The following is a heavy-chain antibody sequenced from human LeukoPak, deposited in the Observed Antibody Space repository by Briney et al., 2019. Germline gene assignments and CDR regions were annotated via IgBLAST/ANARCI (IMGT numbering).Heavy chain of an antibody. D-gene: IGHD2/OR15-2a*01. CDR2: INPNSGGT. V-gene: IGHV1-2*02. CDR1: GYTFTDYY. J-gene: IGHJ6*03. CDR3: ARAAGINTYYYYYMDV. Sequence: ASVKVSCKASGYTFTDYYMHWVRQAPGQGLEWMGWINPNSGGTNYAQKFQGRVTMTRDTSISTAYMELSRLRSDDTAVYYCARAAGINTYYYYYMDVWGKGTTVTVSS.